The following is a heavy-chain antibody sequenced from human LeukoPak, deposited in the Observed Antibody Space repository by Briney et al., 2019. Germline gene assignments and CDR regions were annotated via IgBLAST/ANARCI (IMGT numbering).Heavy chain of an antibody. D-gene: IGHD2-2*01. J-gene: IGHJ6*03. CDR2: MNPNSGNA. CDR3: ARGRAIVVVPAAMSYYYYMDV. Sequence: ASVTVSCTASGYPFTTYDITWVRQATGQGLEWMGWMNPNSGNAGYAQKFQGRLTMTRNTAISTAYMELRSLTSEDTAVYYCARGRAIVVVPAAMSYYYYMDVWGKGTTVTVSS. V-gene: IGHV1-8*01. CDR1: GYPFTTYD.